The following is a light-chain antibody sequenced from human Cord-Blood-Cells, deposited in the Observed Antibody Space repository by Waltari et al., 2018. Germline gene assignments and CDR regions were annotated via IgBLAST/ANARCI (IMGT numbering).Light chain of an antibody. J-gene: IGKJ1*01. V-gene: IGKV3-20*01. Sequence: EIVLTQPPGTLSLSPGERATLSCRASQSVSSSYLAWYQQKPGQAPRLLIYGASSRATGIPDRFSGSESGTDFTLTISRLEPEDFAVYYCQQYGSSPRTFGQGTKVEIK. CDR2: GAS. CDR3: QQYGSSPRT. CDR1: QSVSSSY.